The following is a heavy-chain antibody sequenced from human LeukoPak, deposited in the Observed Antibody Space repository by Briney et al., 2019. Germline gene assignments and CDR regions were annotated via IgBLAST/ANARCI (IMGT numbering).Heavy chain of an antibody. CDR1: GGSISSYY. CDR2: IYYSGST. Sequence: SETLSLTCTVSGGSISSYYWSWIRQPAGKGLEWIGSIYYSGSTYYNPSLKSRVTISVDTSKNQFSLKLSSVTAADTAVYYCARSLSYSSGWSGYYYYMDVWGKGTTVTVSS. D-gene: IGHD6-19*01. J-gene: IGHJ6*03. CDR3: ARSLSYSSGWSGYYYYMDV. V-gene: IGHV4-4*07.